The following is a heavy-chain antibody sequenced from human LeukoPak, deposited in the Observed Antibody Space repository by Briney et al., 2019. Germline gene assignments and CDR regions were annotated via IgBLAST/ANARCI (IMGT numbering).Heavy chain of an antibody. V-gene: IGHV4-30-2*01. CDR1: GGSISSGGYY. Sequence: PSETLSPTCTVSGGSISSGGYYWSWIRQPPGKGLEWIGYIYHSGSTYYNPSLKSRVTISVDRSKNQFSLKLSSVTAADTAVYYCARVKGSHDSHPRVFDYWGQGTLVTVSS. D-gene: IGHD1-1*01. J-gene: IGHJ4*02. CDR3: ARVKGSHDSHPRVFDY. CDR2: IYHSGST.